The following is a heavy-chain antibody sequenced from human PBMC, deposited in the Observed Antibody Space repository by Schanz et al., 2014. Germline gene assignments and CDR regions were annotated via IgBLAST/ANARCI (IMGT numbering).Heavy chain of an antibody. J-gene: IGHJ4*02. CDR3: ARDRGYCSGGSCLTFDY. Sequence: QVQMVESGGGVVQPGRSLRLSCAASGFAFSVYGMHWVRQAPGKGPEWVAVISYDGSNKYYADSVKGRFSISRDNSKNMLYLQMNTLRAEDTAVYYCARDRGYCSGGSCLTFDYWGQGTLVTVSS. CDR1: GFAFSVYG. V-gene: IGHV3-30*19. D-gene: IGHD2-15*01. CDR2: ISYDGSNK.